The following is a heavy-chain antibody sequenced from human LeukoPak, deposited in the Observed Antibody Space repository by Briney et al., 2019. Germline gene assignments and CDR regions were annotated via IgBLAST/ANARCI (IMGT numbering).Heavy chain of an antibody. CDR1: GYTFTSNY. CDR3: ATVFTPINGYGSGSYSFLGSLDP. CDR2: IIPIFGAA. V-gene: IGHV1-69*13. D-gene: IGHD3-10*01. J-gene: IGHJ5*02. Sequence: VASVKVSCKAFGYTFTSNYMHWVRQAPGQGLEWMGGIIPIFGAANYAQKFQGRVTITADESTSTAYMELSSLRSEDTAVYYCATVFTPINGYGSGSYSFLGSLDPWGQGTLVTVSS.